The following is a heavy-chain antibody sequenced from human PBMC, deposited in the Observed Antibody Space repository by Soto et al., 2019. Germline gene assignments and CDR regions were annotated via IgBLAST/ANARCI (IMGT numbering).Heavy chain of an antibody. CDR2: IYSSGST. CDR1: GGSISSGDYY. CDR3: ARDSGGGSGSRDAFDI. V-gene: IGHV4-30-4*01. J-gene: IGHJ3*02. Sequence: QVQLQESGPGLVKPSQTLSLTCTVSGGSISSGDYYWSWIRQPPGKGLEWIGYIYSSGSTYYNPSLKSRCTISVDTSKNQFSLKLSGVTAADTAVYYCARDSGGGSGSRDAFDIGGQGTMVTVSS. D-gene: IGHD1-26*01.